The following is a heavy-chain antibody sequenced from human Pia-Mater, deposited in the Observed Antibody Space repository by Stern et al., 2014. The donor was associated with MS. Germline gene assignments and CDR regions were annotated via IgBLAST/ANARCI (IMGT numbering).Heavy chain of an antibody. V-gene: IGHV2-70*01. Sequence: QITLKESGPALVKPTQTLTLTCTFSGFSLSTSGMCVSWIRHPPGKALEWLALIDWDDDKYYSTSLKTRLTISKDTSKNQVVLKMTDMDPMDTATYYCARTTTINKGEDYWGQGTLVTVSS. D-gene: IGHD4-11*01. CDR3: ARTTTINKGEDY. CDR1: GFSLSTSGMC. CDR2: IDWDDDK. J-gene: IGHJ4*02.